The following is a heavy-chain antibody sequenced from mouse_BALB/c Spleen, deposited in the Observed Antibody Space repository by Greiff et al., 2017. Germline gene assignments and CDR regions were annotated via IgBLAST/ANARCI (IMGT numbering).Heavy chain of an antibody. CDR3: ARSPLRFYAMDY. Sequence: EVMLVESGGGLVQPGGSRKLSCAASGFTFSSFGMHWVRQAPEKGLEWVAYISSGSSTIYYADTVKGRFTISRDNPKNTLFLQMTSLRSEDTAMYYCARSPLRFYAMDYWGQGTSVTVSS. CDR1: GFTFSSFG. D-gene: IGHD1-1*01. V-gene: IGHV5-17*02. CDR2: ISSGSSTI. J-gene: IGHJ4*01.